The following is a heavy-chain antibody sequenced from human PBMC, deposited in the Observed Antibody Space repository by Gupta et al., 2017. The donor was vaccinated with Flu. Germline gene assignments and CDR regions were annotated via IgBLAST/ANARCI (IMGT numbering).Heavy chain of an antibody. CDR2: ISRSDTTI. CDR1: GFAFSSFE. Sequence: EVQVVESGGGLVQPGGSLRLSCAASGFAFSSFEMNWARQAPGKGLEWISYISRSDTTIYYADSVKGRFTISRDNAKNSLYLQMNSLRAEDTALYYCARGSWGYYDSSGYPQGYFDLWGRGTLVTVSS. J-gene: IGHJ2*01. D-gene: IGHD3-22*01. CDR3: ARGSWGYYDSSGYPQGYFDL. V-gene: IGHV3-48*03.